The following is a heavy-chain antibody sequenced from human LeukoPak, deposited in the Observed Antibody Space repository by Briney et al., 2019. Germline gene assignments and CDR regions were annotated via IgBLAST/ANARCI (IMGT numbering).Heavy chain of an antibody. V-gene: IGHV1-2*04. D-gene: IGHD4-23*01. J-gene: IGHJ4*02. CDR1: GYTFTGYY. Sequence: ASVKVSRKASGYTFTGYYMHWVRQAPGQGLEWMGWINPNSGGTNYAQKFQGWVTMTRDTSISTAYMELSSLTSEDTAVYYCATELRWKDHWGQGTLVTVSS. CDR3: ATELRWKDH. CDR2: INPNSGGT.